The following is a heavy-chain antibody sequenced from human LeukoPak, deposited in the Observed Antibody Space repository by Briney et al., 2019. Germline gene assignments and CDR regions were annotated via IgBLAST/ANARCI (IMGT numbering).Heavy chain of an antibody. D-gene: IGHD2-2*01. CDR1: GGSISSSSYY. V-gene: IGHV4-39*01. Sequence: SSETLSLTCTVSGGSISSSSYYWGWIRQPPGKGLEWIGSIHYSGGTYYNPSLKSRVTISVDTSKNQFSLKLSSVTAADTAVYYCARLKPVVPDYWGQGTLVTVSS. J-gene: IGHJ4*02. CDR3: ARLKPVVPDY. CDR2: IHYSGGT.